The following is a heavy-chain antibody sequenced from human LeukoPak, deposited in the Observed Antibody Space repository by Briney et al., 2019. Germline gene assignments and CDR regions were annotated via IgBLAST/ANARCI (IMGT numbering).Heavy chain of an antibody. J-gene: IGHJ4*02. Sequence: ASVKVSCKASGYTFTSYDINWVRQATGQGLEWMGWMNPNSGGTNYAQKFQGRVTMTRDTSISTAYMELSRLRSDDTAVYYCARGVSEYSSSWYYFWGQGTLVTVSS. CDR1: GYTFTSYD. V-gene: IGHV1-2*02. CDR2: MNPNSGGT. D-gene: IGHD6-13*01. CDR3: ARGVSEYSSSWYYF.